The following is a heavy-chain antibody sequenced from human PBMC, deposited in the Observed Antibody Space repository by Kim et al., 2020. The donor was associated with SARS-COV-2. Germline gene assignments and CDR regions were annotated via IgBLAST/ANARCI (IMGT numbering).Heavy chain of an antibody. CDR1: GDSFAGSTYY. Sequence: SETLSLTCSISGDSFAGSTYYWAWIRQPPGKRLEWIGSIYHTGVTYHNPSFRSRILMSADTSKNQFSLNLYSVTAADTALYYCARHGRGSNWFDPWGRGILV. V-gene: IGHV4-39*01. CDR2: IYHTGVT. D-gene: IGHD3-10*01. CDR3: ARHGRGSNWFDP. J-gene: IGHJ5*02.